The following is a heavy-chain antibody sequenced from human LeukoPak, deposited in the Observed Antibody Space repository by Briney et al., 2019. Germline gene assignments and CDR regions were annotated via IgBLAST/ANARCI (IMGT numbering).Heavy chain of an antibody. CDR2: ISSSGSSI. CDR1: GFTFSDFY. Sequence: PGGSLRLSCAASGFTFSDFYRSWIRQPPGKGLEWISDISSSGSSIYYAYSLRGRFTISRYHAKNSLYLQMNTLRAEDTAVYYCARDLSTSSEDWWDYWGQGTLVTVSS. J-gene: IGHJ4*02. CDR3: ARDLSTSSEDWWDY. V-gene: IGHV3-11*01. D-gene: IGHD6-13*01.